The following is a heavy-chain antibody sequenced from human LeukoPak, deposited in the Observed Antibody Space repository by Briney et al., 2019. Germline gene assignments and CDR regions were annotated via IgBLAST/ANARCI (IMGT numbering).Heavy chain of an antibody. D-gene: IGHD2/OR15-2a*01. J-gene: IGHJ4*02. Sequence: EASMKVSCKSSGFTFTDHYIHWVRQGPGQGLEWMGYIGPHSTFTSSPQEFQGRVTMTRDASMSTAYMELTRLTSDDTAVYYRVREGEGPLSKDFDYWGQGTLVTVSS. CDR1: GFTFTDHY. CDR3: VREGEGPLSKDFDY. V-gene: IGHV1-2*02. CDR2: IGPHSTFT.